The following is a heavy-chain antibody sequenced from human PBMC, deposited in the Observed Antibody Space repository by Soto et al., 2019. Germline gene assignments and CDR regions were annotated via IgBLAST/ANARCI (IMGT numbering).Heavy chain of an antibody. J-gene: IGHJ4*02. V-gene: IGHV3-74*01. Sequence: QVVESGGGLIQPGESLRLSCAASGFTFSEFWIHWVRQIPGKGLVWISRVSGDGSVTNYADYVKGRFTVSRDNTKNTVYLQMNSLRAEDTAVYFCLRGRGATGTALWGPGTMVTVSS. CDR2: VSGDGSVT. CDR3: LRGRGATGTAL. D-gene: IGHD1-7*01. CDR1: GFTFSEFW.